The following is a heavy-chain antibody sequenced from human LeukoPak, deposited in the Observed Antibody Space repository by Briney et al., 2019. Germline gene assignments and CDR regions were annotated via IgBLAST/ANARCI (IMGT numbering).Heavy chain of an antibody. V-gene: IGHV3-23*01. Sequence: GGSLRLSCAASGFTFSNYATTWVRQAPGKGLDWVSIITNDSDDTKYADSVRGRFTISRDNSKNTLFLQMNTLRVDDTAVYYCVKGVGPRAPNGRVFEYWGQGALVTVSS. CDR2: ITNDSDDT. CDR1: GFTFSNYA. J-gene: IGHJ4*02. D-gene: IGHD1-26*01. CDR3: VKGVGPRAPNGRVFEY.